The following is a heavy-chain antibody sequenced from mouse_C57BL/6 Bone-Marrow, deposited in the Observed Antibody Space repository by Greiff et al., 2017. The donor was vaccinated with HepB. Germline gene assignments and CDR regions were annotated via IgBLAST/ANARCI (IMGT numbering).Heavy chain of an antibody. CDR1: GYSITSGYY. D-gene: IGHD4-1*01. J-gene: IGHJ4*01. CDR2: ISYDGSN. CDR3: ARELGGYAMDY. V-gene: IGHV3-6*01. Sequence: EVQLQQSGPGLVKPSQSLSLTCSVTGYSITSGYYWNWIRQFPGNKLEWMGYISYDGSNNYNPSLKNRISITRDTSKNQFFLKLNSVTTEDTATYYCARELGGYAMDYWGQGTSVTVSS.